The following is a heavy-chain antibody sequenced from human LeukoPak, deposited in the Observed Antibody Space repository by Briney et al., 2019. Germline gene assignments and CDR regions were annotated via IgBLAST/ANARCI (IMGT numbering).Heavy chain of an antibody. V-gene: IGHV1-2*02. CDR3: ARDPSPYCGGDCYSSHFDY. J-gene: IGHJ4*02. CDR1: GYTFSGYY. D-gene: IGHD2-21*01. Sequence: ASVKASCKASGYTFSGYYIHWVRQAPGQGLEWMGWINPNTGGTNYAQKFQGRVTMTRDTSISTAYMELSRLRSDDTAVYYCARDPSPYCGGDCYSSHFDYWGQGTLVTVSS. CDR2: INPNTGGT.